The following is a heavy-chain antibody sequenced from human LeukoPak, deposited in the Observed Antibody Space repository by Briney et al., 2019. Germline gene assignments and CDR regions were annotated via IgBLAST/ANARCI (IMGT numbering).Heavy chain of an antibody. V-gene: IGHV1-18*01. Sequence: ASVKVSCKASGYTFTSYGISWVRQAPGQGLEWMGWISAYNGSTNYAQKLQGRVTMTTDTSTSTAYMELRSLRSDDTAVYYCARGGWDYNILTGYYIVGYFDYWGQGTLVTVSS. CDR1: GYTFTSYG. D-gene: IGHD3-9*01. CDR2: ISAYNGST. J-gene: IGHJ4*02. CDR3: ARGGWDYNILTGYYIVGYFDY.